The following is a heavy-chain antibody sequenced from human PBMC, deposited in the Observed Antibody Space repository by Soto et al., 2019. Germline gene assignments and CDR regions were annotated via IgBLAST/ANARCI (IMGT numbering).Heavy chain of an antibody. V-gene: IGHV3-30*03. Sequence: QVQLVESGGGVVQPGRSLRLSCAASGFTFSSYGMHWVRQSPGKGLEWVAVISYDGSNKYYADSVKVRFTISRDNSKNTLYLQMNSLRAEDTAVYYCARDPRGGIAPRPRYYGIDVWGQGTNVTVSS. CDR3: ARDPRGGIAPRPRYYGIDV. J-gene: IGHJ6*01. CDR2: ISYDGSNK. D-gene: IGHD6-6*01. CDR1: GFTFSSYG.